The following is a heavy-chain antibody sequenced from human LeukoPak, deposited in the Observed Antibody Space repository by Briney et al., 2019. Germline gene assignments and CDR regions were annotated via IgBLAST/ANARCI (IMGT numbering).Heavy chain of an antibody. CDR2: ISRDSGII. Sequence: GGSLRLSCAASGFTFSRDSMNWVRQAPGKGLEWISYISRDSGIIYYADSVRGRFTASSDNAKNSLYLQMHSLRAEDTAVYYCVRDNPKCCGVVPANIDDFWGQGTLVTVSS. D-gene: IGHD2-15*01. J-gene: IGHJ4*02. CDR3: VRDNPKCCGVVPANIDDF. V-gene: IGHV3-48*01. CDR1: GFTFSRDS.